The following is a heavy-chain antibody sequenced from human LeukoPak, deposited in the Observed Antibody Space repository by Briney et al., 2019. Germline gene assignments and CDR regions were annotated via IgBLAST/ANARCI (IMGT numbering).Heavy chain of an antibody. D-gene: IGHD4-17*01. CDR2: ISAYNGNT. CDR3: ARDLGLRGDY. Sequence: ASVKVSCKVSGYTLTELSMHWVRQAPGQGLEWMGWISAYNGNTNYAQKLQGRVTMTTDTSTSTAYMELRSLRSDDTAVYYCARDLGLRGDYWGQGTLVTVSS. V-gene: IGHV1-18*01. CDR1: GYTLTELS. J-gene: IGHJ4*02.